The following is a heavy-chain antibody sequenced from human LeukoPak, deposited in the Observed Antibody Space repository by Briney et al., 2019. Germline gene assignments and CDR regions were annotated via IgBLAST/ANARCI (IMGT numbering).Heavy chain of an antibody. Sequence: GGSLRLSCASSGFAPSNDWMHWVRQAPGKGLEWVSRISTDGSMTGYTDSVKGRFTIYRDNAKRILYLEMNNLRVEDTAVYYCASFGQQWLESYWGQGTLVTVPS. CDR2: ISTDGSMT. D-gene: IGHD6-19*01. J-gene: IGHJ4*02. CDR1: GFAPSNDW. CDR3: ASFGQQWLESY. V-gene: IGHV3-74*01.